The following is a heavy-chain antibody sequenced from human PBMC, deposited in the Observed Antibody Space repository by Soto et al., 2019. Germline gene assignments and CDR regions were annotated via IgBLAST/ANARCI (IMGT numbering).Heavy chain of an antibody. CDR1: GGTCSSYA. J-gene: IGHJ6*02. D-gene: IGHD5-12*01. CDR2: IIPIFGTA. CDR3: ARGLRGYSGYGMDV. V-gene: IGHV1-69*13. Sequence: GASVKVSCKAAGGTCSSYAISWVRQAPGQGLEWMGGIIPIFGTANYAQKFQGRVTITADESTSTAYMELSSLRSEDTAVYYCARGLRGYSGYGMDVWGQGTTVTVSS.